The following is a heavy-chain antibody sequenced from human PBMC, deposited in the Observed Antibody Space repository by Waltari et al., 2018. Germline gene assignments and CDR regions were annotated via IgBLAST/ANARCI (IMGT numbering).Heavy chain of an antibody. CDR1: GFSFRDYT. D-gene: IGHD6-19*01. CDR3: SRGAGRGG. Sequence: EIQLVESGGGLVKPGGSLRSHCAASGFSFRDYTMNWICQSPGKGLEWVSSISGTRGYIYYADSVKGRFTVSRDNAQNSLFLQMNSLRREDTGVYYCSRGAGRGGWGPGTLVVVSS. CDR2: ISGTRGYI. J-gene: IGHJ4*02. V-gene: IGHV3-21*02.